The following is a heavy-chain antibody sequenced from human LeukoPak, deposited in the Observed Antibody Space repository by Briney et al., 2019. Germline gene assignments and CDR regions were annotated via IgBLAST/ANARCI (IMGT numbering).Heavy chain of an antibody. CDR1: GFTFSSYE. CDR2: ISSSGSTI. CDR3: AKDWRRIVVVGPITRHGNYMDV. J-gene: IGHJ6*03. D-gene: IGHD2-15*01. Sequence: QPGGSLRLSCAASGFTFSSYEMNWVRQAPGKGLEWVSYISSSGSTIYYADSVKGRFTISRDNSKNTLYLQMNSLRPEDTAVYYCAKDWRRIVVVGPITRHGNYMDVWGKGTTVTISS. V-gene: IGHV3-48*03.